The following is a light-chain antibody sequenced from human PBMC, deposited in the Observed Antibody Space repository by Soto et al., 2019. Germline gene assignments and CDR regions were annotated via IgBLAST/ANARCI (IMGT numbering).Light chain of an antibody. V-gene: IGKV3D-15*01. J-gene: IGKJ4*01. CDR3: QQYNNWLT. CDR2: GAS. Sequence: EIVMTQSPATLSVSPGERATLSCRASQSVSSYLVWYQQKPGQAPRLLIYGASTRATGIPARFSGSGSGTEFTLTISSLQSEDFAVYYCQQYNNWLTFGGGTKVEIK. CDR1: QSVSSY.